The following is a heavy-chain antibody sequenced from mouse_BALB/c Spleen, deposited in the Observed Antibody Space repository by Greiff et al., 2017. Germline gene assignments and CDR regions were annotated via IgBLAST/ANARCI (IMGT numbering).Heavy chain of an antibody. D-gene: IGHD2-1*01. Sequence: VQLKESGPSLVKPSQTLSLTCSVSGDSFTSGYWNWIRKFPGNKLEYMGYISYSGSTYYYPSLKSRISITRDTSKNKYYLQLNSVTTEDTATYYCARYGNYDGTFDYWGQGTLVTVSS. J-gene: IGHJ3*01. CDR1: GDSFTSGY. V-gene: IGHV3-8*02. CDR2: ISYSGST. CDR3: ARYGNYDGTFDY.